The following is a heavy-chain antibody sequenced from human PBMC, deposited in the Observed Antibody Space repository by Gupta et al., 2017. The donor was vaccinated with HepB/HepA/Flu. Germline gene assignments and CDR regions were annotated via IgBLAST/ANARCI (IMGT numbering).Heavy chain of an antibody. CDR3: ARERRMQDDAFDL. D-gene: IGHD1-26*01. CDR1: GFSFRDHW. CDR2: ISSDGSII. J-gene: IGHJ3*01. Sequence: EVQLVESGGTLVKPGGSLRLSCAASGFSFRDHWMHWVRQAPGEGLVGVSRISSDGSIITDANSVKGRLTIYRDNAENTVHLQMKSLRDEDKATYYCARERRMQDDAFDLWGQGTVVTVSS. V-gene: IGHV3-74*03.